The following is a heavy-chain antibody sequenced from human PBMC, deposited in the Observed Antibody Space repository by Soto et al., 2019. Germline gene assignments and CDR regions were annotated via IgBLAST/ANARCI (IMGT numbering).Heavy chain of an antibody. V-gene: IGHV1-69*13. CDR3: ARAPNILTVKYYFDY. D-gene: IGHD3-9*01. CDR2: IIPIFGTA. Sequence: GASVKVSCKASGGTFSSYSINWLRQCPGQGLEWMGGIIPIFGTANNAQKFQGRVTITADESATTVYMELSSLRSEDTAVYYCARAPNILTVKYYFDYWGQGTLVTVSS. J-gene: IGHJ4*02. CDR1: GGTFSSYS.